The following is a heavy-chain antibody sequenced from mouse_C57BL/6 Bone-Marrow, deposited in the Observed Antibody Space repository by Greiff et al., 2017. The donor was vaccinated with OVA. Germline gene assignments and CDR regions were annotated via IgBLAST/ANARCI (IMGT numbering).Heavy chain of an antibody. V-gene: IGHV5-15*01. CDR1: GFTFSDSG. CDR2: ISNLAYSI. J-gene: IGHJ1*03. D-gene: IGHD1-1*01. CDR3: ARHGSTYWYFDV. Sequence: EVQVVESGGGLVQPGGSLKLSCAASGFTFSDSGMAWVRQAPRTGPEWVAFISNLAYSIYYADTVTGRFTISRENAKNTLYREMSSLRSEDTAMYYCARHGSTYWYFDVWGTGTTVTVSS.